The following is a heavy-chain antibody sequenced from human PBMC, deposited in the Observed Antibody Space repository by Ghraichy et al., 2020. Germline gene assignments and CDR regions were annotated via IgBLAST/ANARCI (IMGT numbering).Heavy chain of an antibody. D-gene: IGHD3-10*01. V-gene: IGHV3-15*01. CDR2: IKSKTDGGTT. Sequence: GGSLRLSCAASGFTFSNAWMSWVRQAPGKGLEWVGRIKSKTDGGTTDYAAPVKGRFTISRDDSKNTLYLQMNSLKTEDTAVYYCTTKSMVRGVILNHAFDIWGQETMVTVSS. CDR3: TTKSMVRGVILNHAFDI. J-gene: IGHJ3*02. CDR1: GFTFSNAW.